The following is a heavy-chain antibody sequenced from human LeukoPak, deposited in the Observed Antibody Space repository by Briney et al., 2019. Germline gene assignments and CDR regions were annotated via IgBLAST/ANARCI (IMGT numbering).Heavy chain of an antibody. CDR2: IYYSGST. V-gene: IGHV4-30-4*01. CDR3: ALIISTWFDP. D-gene: IGHD3-16*01. Sequence: SQTLSLTCTVSGGSISSGDYYWSWIRQPPGKGLEWIGYIYYSGSTYYNPSLKSRVTISVDTSKNQFSLKLSSVTAPDTAVYSWALIISTWFDPWGKGTLVPVSS. CDR1: GGSISSGDYY. J-gene: IGHJ5*02.